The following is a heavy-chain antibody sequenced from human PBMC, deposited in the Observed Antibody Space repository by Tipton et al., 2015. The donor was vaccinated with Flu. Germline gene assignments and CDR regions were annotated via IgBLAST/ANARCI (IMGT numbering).Heavy chain of an antibody. CDR1: GFSVSNNY. Sequence: QLVQSGGGLIQPGGSLRLSCAVSGFSVSNNYMSWVRQAPGKGLEWVSFIYKGGDTYYANSVRGRFTISRDNSKNTLHLQMNSLRAEDSAVYYCAGRRGGGYYLDYWYFDLWGRGTLVTVSS. D-gene: IGHD3-22*01. CDR3: AGRRGGGYYLDYWYFDL. CDR2: IYKGGDT. J-gene: IGHJ2*01. V-gene: IGHV3-53*01.